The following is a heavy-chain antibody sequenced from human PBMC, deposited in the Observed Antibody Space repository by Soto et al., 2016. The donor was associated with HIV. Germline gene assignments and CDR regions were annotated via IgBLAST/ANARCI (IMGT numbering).Heavy chain of an antibody. CDR1: GFTFSSYA. CDR2: ISASGGST. V-gene: IGHV3-23*01. J-gene: IGHJ4*02. D-gene: IGHD2-15*01. CDR3: VKWGYCRAGTCSKASPFDY. Sequence: EVQLLESGGALVQPGGSLRLSCAASGFTFSSYAMNWVRQAPGQGLEWVSAISASGGSTYYADSVKGRFTISRDNFKNTLYLQMNSLRAEDTAVYYCVKWGYCRAGTCSKASPFDYWGRGTLVTVSS.